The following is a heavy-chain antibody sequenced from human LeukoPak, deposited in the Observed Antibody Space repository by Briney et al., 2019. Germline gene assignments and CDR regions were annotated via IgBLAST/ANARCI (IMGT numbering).Heavy chain of an antibody. V-gene: IGHV3-23*01. Sequence: PGGSLRLSCAASGFTFSSYAMSWVRQAPGKGLEWVSAISGSGGSTYYADSLKGRFTISRDNSKNTLYLQMNSLRAEDTAVYYCAKPTAQAGRSITGRRDGYNFGYWGQGTLVTVSS. D-gene: IGHD5-24*01. J-gene: IGHJ4*02. CDR3: AKPTAQAGRSITGRRDGYNFGY. CDR1: GFTFSSYA. CDR2: ISGSGGST.